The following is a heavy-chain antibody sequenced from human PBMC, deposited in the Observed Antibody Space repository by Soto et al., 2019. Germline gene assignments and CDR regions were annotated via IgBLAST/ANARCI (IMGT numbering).Heavy chain of an antibody. V-gene: IGHV4-34*01. Sequence: SETLSLTCAVYGGSFSGYYWSWIRQPPGKGLEWIGEINHSGSTNYNPSLRSRVTISVDTSKNQFSLKLSSVTAADTAAYYCAGRRGSSSEVNWFDPWGQGTLVTVSS. J-gene: IGHJ5*02. D-gene: IGHD6-6*01. CDR3: AGRRGSSSEVNWFDP. CDR2: INHSGST. CDR1: GGSFSGYY.